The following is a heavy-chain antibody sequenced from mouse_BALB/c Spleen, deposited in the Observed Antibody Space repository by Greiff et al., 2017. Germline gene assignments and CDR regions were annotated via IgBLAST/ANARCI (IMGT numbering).Heavy chain of an antibody. CDR3: ARRDGYAGGFAY. CDR1: GFAFSSYD. CDR2: ISSGGGST. Sequence: EVQGVESGGGLVKPGGSLKLSCAASGFAFSSYDMSWVRQTPEKRLEWVAYISSGGGSTYYPDTVKGRFTISRDNAKNTLYLQMSSLKSEDTAMYYCARRDGYAGGFAYWGQGTLVTVSA. V-gene: IGHV5-12-1*01. J-gene: IGHJ3*01. D-gene: IGHD2-2*01.